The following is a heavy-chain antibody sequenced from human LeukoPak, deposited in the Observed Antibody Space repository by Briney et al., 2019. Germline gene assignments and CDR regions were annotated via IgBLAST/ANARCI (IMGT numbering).Heavy chain of an antibody. D-gene: IGHD5-12*01. CDR3: AREGLPNWFDP. CDR1: GGSISSGGYS. Sequence: PSETLSLTCAVSGGSISSGGYSWSWIRQPPGKGLEWIGYIYHSGSTYYNPSLKSRVTISVDRSKNQFSLKLSSVTAADTAVYYCAREGLPNWFDPWGQGTLVTVSS. V-gene: IGHV4-30-2*01. J-gene: IGHJ5*02. CDR2: IYHSGST.